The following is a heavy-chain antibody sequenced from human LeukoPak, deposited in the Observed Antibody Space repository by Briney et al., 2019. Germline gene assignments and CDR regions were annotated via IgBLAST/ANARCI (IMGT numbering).Heavy chain of an antibody. J-gene: IGHJ4*02. CDR3: ARVRDNYAFIFDY. V-gene: IGHV3-30*03. CDR1: GFTFSSYG. CDR2: ISYDGSNK. Sequence: GGSLRLSCAASGFTFSSYGMHWVRQAPGKGLEWVAVISYDGSNKYYADSVKGRFTISRDNSKNTLYLQMNSLRAEDTAVYYCARVRDNYAFIFDYWGQGTLVTVSS. D-gene: IGHD4-11*01.